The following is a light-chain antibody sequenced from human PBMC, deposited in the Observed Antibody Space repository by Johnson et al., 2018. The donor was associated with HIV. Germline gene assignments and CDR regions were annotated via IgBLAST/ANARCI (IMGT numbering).Light chain of an antibody. J-gene: IGLJ1*01. V-gene: IGLV1-51*02. CDR2: ENN. CDR3: GTWDGSMSGYV. Sequence: QLVLTQPPSVSAAPGQKVTISCSGSSSNIGNNYVSWYQQLPGTAPKLLIYENNKRPSGIPDRFSGYKSGTSATLGITGLQTGDEADYYCGTWDGSMSGYVFGTGTKVTVL. CDR1: SSNIGNNY.